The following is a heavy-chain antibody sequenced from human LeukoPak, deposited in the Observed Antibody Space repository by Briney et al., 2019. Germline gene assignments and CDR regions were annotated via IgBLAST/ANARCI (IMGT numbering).Heavy chain of an antibody. D-gene: IGHD1-26*01. CDR2: LHSDGGT. V-gene: IGHV3-66*01. J-gene: IGHJ4*02. CDR3: ARDRSGTYLDF. Sequence: PGGSLRLSCSESGATVWSSFRSWIRQTPGKGLEWVAILHSDGGTDYADSVRGRFTISRDNSKDIVYLQMNSLRVEGTALYYCARDRSGTYLDFWGQGTLVTVSS. CDR1: GATVWSSF.